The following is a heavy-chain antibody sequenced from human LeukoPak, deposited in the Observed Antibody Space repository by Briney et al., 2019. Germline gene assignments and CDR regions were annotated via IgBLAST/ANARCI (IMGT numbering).Heavy chain of an antibody. V-gene: IGHV1-46*01. CDR3: ATERSGGTWFDP. J-gene: IGHJ5*02. CDR1: GYTFTTYH. CDR2: IDTSDGNT. Sequence: ASVKVSCKASGYTFTTYHMHWVRQAPGQGLEWVGMIDTSDGNTNYAQKFQGRVTMTRDTATSTVYMELSSLRSADPAVYYCATERSGGTWFDPWGQGTLVTVSS. D-gene: IGHD2-15*01.